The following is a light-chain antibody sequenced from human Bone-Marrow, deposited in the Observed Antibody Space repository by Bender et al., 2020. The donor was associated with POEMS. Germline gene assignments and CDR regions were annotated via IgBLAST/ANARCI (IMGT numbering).Light chain of an antibody. Sequence: QSVLTQPPSASGTPGQRVTISCSGGSSNIGAHAVNWYQHLPGTAPKLLIYSSHRRPSEVPDRFSGSRSGTSASLAISGLQSEDEADYYCQSYDRSLSGVIFGGGTKLAVL. CDR3: QSYDRSLSGVI. CDR2: SSH. J-gene: IGLJ2*01. V-gene: IGLV1-44*01. CDR1: SSNIGAHA.